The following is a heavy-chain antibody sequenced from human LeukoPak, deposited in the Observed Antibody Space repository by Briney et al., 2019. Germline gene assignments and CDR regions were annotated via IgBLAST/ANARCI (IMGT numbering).Heavy chain of an antibody. V-gene: IGHV3-30*03. Sequence: GGSLSLSCAASGFTFSTSGTHWVRQAPGKGLEWVAVISFDGSDQYYTDSVKGRFTISRDNSKKTLYLQMNSLRGEDTAVYYCARDSSSRYFYDYFMDVWGKGTTVTVSS. CDR1: GFTFSTSG. D-gene: IGHD6-6*01. CDR2: ISFDGSDQ. CDR3: ARDSSSRYFYDYFMDV. J-gene: IGHJ6*03.